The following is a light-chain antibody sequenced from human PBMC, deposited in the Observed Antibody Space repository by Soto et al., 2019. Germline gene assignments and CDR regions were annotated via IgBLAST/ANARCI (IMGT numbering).Light chain of an antibody. CDR1: QSVSSSY. V-gene: IGKV3-20*01. Sequence: EIVLTQSPGTLSLSPGERATLSCRASQSVSSSYLAWYQQKPGQAPRLLIYGASSRATGIPDRFSGSGSGTDFSLIISRLEPEDFAVYYCHQYGSSPPITFGPGTKVDIK. CDR2: GAS. CDR3: HQYGSSPPIT. J-gene: IGKJ3*01.